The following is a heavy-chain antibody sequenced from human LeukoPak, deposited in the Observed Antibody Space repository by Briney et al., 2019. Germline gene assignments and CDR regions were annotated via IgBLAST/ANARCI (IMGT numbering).Heavy chain of an antibody. CDR3: LWNRFDP. CDR2: INSDGSNT. D-gene: IGHD3-10*01. CDR1: GFTFSNSW. V-gene: IGHV3-74*03. Sequence: PGGSLRLSCAASGFTFSNSWMHWVRQPPGEGLVWVSRINSDGSNTEYADSVKGRFTISRDNAKNTLYLQMNSLRAEDTAVYYCLWNRFDPWGQGTLVTVSS. J-gene: IGHJ5*02.